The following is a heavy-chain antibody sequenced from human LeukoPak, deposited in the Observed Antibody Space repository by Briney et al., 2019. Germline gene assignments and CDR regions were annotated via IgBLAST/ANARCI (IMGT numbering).Heavy chain of an antibody. Sequence: ASVKVSCKASGYTFASYVMHWVRQAPGQRLEWMGWINAGNGDTKYSQKFQGRVTITRDTSASTAYMELSSLRSEDTAVYYCARDQKLYDFWSGYYTYYYYGMDVWGQGTTVTVSS. D-gene: IGHD3-3*01. CDR3: ARDQKLYDFWSGYYTYYYYGMDV. V-gene: IGHV1-3*01. CDR2: INAGNGDT. J-gene: IGHJ6*02. CDR1: GYTFASYV.